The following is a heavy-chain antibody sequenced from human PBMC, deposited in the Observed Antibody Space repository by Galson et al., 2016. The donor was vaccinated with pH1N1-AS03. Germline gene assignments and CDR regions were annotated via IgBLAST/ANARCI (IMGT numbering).Heavy chain of an antibody. Sequence: SLRLSCAASGFTFSSYAMFWVRQAPGKGLEYVSAISGNGFGTYYASSVKDRFTISRDNSKNTLFLQMGSLRPEDMAVYYCARGPVSYSNYWFPPPDYWGQGALVTVSS. J-gene: IGHJ4*02. V-gene: IGHV3-64*01. CDR3: ARGPVSYSNYWFPPPDY. D-gene: IGHD6-13*01. CDR2: ISGNGFGT. CDR1: GFTFSSYA.